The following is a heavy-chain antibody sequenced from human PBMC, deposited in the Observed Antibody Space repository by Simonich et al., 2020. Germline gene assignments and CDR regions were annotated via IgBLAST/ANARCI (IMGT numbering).Heavy chain of an antibody. D-gene: IGHD2-15*01. V-gene: IGHV4-59*01. Sequence: QVQLQESGPGLVKPSETLSLTCTVSGGSISSYYWSWLRQPPGKGLEWIGNIYYSGSTNYNPSLKSRVTISVETSKNQYSLKLSAVTAADTAVYYCARGGLYFDYWGQGTLVTVSS. CDR3: ARGGLYFDY. CDR1: GGSISSYY. CDR2: IYYSGST. J-gene: IGHJ4*02.